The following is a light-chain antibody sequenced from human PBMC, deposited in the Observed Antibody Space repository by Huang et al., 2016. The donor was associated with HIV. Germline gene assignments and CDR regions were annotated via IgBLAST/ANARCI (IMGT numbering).Light chain of an antibody. J-gene: IGKJ1*01. V-gene: IGKV4-1*01. CDR3: LQYYSVPQT. CDR2: LAT. CDR1: QSLLYSLIKKNY. Sequence: DIVMTQSPDSLAVSPGERATINCKSSQSLLYSLIKKNYLAWFQQKPGRPPKLLIYLATTRESGVPDRFGGSGSGTDFTLTINNRQAEDVAFYLCLQYYSVPQTFGHGTKVEIK.